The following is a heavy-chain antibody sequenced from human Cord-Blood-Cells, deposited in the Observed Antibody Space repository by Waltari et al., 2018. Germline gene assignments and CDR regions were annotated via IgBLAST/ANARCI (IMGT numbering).Heavy chain of an antibody. CDR2: INSDGSST. J-gene: IGHJ6*02. CDR3: ASTGGSGSYYNMDV. Sequence: EVQLVESGGGLVQPGGSLRLSCAASGFTFSSYWMHWVRQAPGKGLGWFSSINSDGSSTSYADSVKGRFTISRDNAKNTLYLQMNSLRAEDTAVYYCASTGGSGSYYNMDVWGQGTTVTVSS. D-gene: IGHD3-10*01. V-gene: IGHV3-74*01. CDR1: GFTFSSYW.